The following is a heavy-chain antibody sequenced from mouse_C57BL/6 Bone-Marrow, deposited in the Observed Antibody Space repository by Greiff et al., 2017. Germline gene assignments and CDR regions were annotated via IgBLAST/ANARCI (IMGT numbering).Heavy chain of an antibody. Sequence: EVQLQQSGPVLVKPGASVKMSCKASGYTFTDYYMNWVKQSHGKSLEWIGVINPYNGGTSYNQKFKGKATLTVDKSSSTAYMELNSLTSEDSAVYYCARRGDGYYLYYFDYWGQGTTLTVSS. CDR2: INPYNGGT. D-gene: IGHD2-3*01. J-gene: IGHJ2*01. V-gene: IGHV1-19*01. CDR1: GYTFTDYY. CDR3: ARRGDGYYLYYFDY.